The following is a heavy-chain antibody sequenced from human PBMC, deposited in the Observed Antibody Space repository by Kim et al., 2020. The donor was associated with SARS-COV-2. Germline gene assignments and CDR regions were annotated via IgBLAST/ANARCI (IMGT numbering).Heavy chain of an antibody. V-gene: IGHV1-69*01. CDR3: VTYSPSLRSFDF. J-gene: IGHJ4*02. D-gene: IGHD6-13*01. Sequence: NYAQKCRGTITITADGSPSTAYLELSSLRSEDTAVYYCVTYSPSLRSFDFWGQGTLVTVSS.